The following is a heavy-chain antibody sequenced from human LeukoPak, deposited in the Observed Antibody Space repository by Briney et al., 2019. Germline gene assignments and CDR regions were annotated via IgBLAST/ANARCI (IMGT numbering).Heavy chain of an antibody. D-gene: IGHD6-13*01. CDR1: GITFSSYG. V-gene: IGHV3-23*01. J-gene: IGHJ4*02. CDR3: AKDPSSSWFGDYFDY. CDR2: ISSTGGTT. Sequence: GGSLRLSCAASGITFSSYGMSWVRQAPGKGLEWVSSISSTGGTTYYADSVKGRFTISRDNSKNTLYLQMNSLRAEDTAIYYCAKDPSSSWFGDYFDYWGQGTLVTVSS.